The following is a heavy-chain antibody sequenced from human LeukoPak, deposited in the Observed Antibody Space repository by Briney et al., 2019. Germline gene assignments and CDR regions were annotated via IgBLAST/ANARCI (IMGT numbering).Heavy chain of an antibody. J-gene: IGHJ6*02. V-gene: IGHV4-34*01. D-gene: IGHD2-2*01. CDR2: INHSGST. CDR3: ARTSYCNSTSCYSHYGMDV. CDR1: GGSFSGYY. Sequence: SETLSLTCAVYGGSFSGYYWSWIRQPPGKGLEWIGEINHSGSTNYNPSLKSRVTISVDTSKNQFSLKLSSVTAADTAVYYCARTSYCNSTSCYSHYGMDVWGQGITVTVSS.